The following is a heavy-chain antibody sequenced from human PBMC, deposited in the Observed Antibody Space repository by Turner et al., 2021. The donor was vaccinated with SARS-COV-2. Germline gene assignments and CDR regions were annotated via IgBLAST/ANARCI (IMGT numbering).Heavy chain of an antibody. D-gene: IGHD3-22*01. V-gene: IGHV1-69*01. CDR1: GGTFSSYA. CDR2: IIPIFGTP. CDR3: AMAYDSRGYGWFDP. J-gene: IGHJ5*02. Sequence: QMQLVQSGAEVKKPGSSVKVSCKASGGTFSSYAISWVRQAPGQGLEWMGGIIPIFGTPNYAQKFQGRVTITADEPTSTAYMELSSLRSEDTAVYYCAMAYDSRGYGWFDPWGQGTLVTVSS.